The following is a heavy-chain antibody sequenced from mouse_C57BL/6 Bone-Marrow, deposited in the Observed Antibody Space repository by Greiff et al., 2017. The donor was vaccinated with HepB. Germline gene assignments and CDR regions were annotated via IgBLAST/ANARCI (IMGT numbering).Heavy chain of an antibody. CDR3: ARNDYADYYAMDY. CDR1: GFSLTSYG. J-gene: IGHJ4*01. D-gene: IGHD2-4*01. V-gene: IGHV2-2*01. Sequence: VMLVESGPGLVQPSQSLSITCTVSGFSLTSYGVHWVRQSPGKGLEWLGVIWSGGSTDYNAAFISRLSISKDNSKSQVFFKMNSLQADDTAIYYCARNDYADYYAMDYWGQGTSVTVSS. CDR2: IWSGGST.